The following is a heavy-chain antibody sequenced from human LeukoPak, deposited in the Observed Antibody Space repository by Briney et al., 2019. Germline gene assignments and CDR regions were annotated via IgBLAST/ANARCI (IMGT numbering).Heavy chain of an antibody. CDR2: ISSSSYI. V-gene: IGHV3-21*04. CDR1: GFTFSSYS. CDR3: ARRAGDYSHPYDY. J-gene: IGHJ4*02. Sequence: GGSLRLPCAASGFTFSSYSMNWVRQAPGKGLEWVSSISSSSYIYYADSVKGRFTISRDNSKNTLYLQMNSLRAEDTAVYYCARRAGDYSHPYDYWGQGTLVTVSS. D-gene: IGHD3-22*01.